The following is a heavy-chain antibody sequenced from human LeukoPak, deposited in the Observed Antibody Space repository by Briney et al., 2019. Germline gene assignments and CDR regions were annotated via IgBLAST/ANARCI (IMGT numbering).Heavy chain of an antibody. V-gene: IGHV4-59*12. D-gene: IGHD6-19*01. CDR2: IYYSGST. Sequence: PSETLSLTCTVSGGSISTYYWSWIRQPPGKGLEWIGYIYYSGSTNYNPSLKSRVTISVDTSKNQFSLKLSSVTAADTAVYFCARRSHYGGWYVWGQGTLVTVSS. J-gene: IGHJ1*01. CDR3: ARRSHYGGWYV. CDR1: GGSISTYY.